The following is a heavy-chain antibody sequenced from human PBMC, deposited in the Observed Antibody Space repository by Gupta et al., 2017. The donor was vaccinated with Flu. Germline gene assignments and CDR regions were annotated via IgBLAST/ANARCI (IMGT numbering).Heavy chain of an antibody. D-gene: IGHD4-17*01. V-gene: IGHV3-48*03. Sequence: EVQLVESGGGLVQPGGSLRLSCAASGFPLSSYEMNWVRQAPGKGLEWVSYISSSGSTIYYADSVKGRFTISRDNAKNSLYLQMNSLRAEDTAVYYCARDGTTVTVYGMDVWGQGTTVTVSS. J-gene: IGHJ6*02. CDR3: ARDGTTVTVYGMDV. CDR1: GFPLSSYE. CDR2: ISSSGSTI.